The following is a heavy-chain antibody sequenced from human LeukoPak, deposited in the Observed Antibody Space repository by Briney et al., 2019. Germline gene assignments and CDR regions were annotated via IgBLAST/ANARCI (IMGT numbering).Heavy chain of an antibody. D-gene: IGHD3-3*01. CDR1: GFTFSGSA. J-gene: IGHJ4*02. Sequence: RGSLKLSCAASGFTFSGSAMHWVRQASGKGLEWVGRIRSKANSYATAYAASVKGRFTISRDDSKNTAYLQMNSLKTEDTAVYYCTRRRYDFWSGYYDDYWGQGTLVTVSS. CDR2: IRSKANSYAT. V-gene: IGHV3-73*01. CDR3: TRRRYDFWSGYYDDY.